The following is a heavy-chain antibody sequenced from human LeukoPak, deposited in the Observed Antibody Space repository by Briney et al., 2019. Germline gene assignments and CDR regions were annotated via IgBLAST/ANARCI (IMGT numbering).Heavy chain of an antibody. Sequence: AGGSLRLSCAASGFTFSSYEMNWVRQAPGKGLEWVSYISSSGSIIYSADSVKGRFTISRDNAKNSLYLQMNSLRAEDTAVYYCATWYSSGWYLGYWGQGTLVTVSS. J-gene: IGHJ4*02. CDR1: GFTFSSYE. V-gene: IGHV3-48*03. CDR2: ISSSGSII. CDR3: ATWYSSGWYLGY. D-gene: IGHD6-19*01.